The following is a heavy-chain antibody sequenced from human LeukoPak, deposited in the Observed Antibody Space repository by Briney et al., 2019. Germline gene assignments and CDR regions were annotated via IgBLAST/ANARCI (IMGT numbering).Heavy chain of an antibody. Sequence: GGSLRLSCAASVFTFSDYYMSWIRQAPGKGLEWVSYFSSYGNTIYYADSVKGRFIISRDNAKNSLYLQMKSLRAEDTAVYYCARAGNYYRNWYFDLWGRGTLVTVSS. V-gene: IGHV3-11*04. CDR1: VFTFSDYY. J-gene: IGHJ2*01. CDR3: ARAGNYYRNWYFDL. CDR2: FSSYGNTI. D-gene: IGHD1-26*01.